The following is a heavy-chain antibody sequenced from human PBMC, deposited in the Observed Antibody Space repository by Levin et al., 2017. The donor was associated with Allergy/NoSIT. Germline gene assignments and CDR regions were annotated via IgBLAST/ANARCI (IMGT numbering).Heavy chain of an antibody. CDR2: IYGGTDMQ. J-gene: IGHJ1*01. D-gene: IGHD6-25*01. V-gene: IGHV3-48*01. CDR3: ARDGLGGYSADF. Sequence: PGESLKISCTGSGFAFSAYTIYWVRQAPGRGLEWVSLIYGGTDMQIFADSVRGRFTISRDNAKDSVFLHMNSLRVEDTAVYYCARDGLGGYSADFWGQGTQVTVSS. CDR1: GFAFSAYT.